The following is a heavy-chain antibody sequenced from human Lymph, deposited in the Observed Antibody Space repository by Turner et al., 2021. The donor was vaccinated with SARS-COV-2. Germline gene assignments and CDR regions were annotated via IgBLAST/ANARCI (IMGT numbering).Heavy chain of an antibody. CDR2: ISYDGRYK. CDR1: GFTFSSYA. CDR3: ARDRDSSGWVDY. Sequence: QVQLVASGGGVVQPGRSLRLSCSASGFTFSSYAKHWVRQAPGKGLEWVAFISYDGRYKYYADSVKGRFTFSRDNSKNTLYLQMNSLRAEDTAVYYCARDRDSSGWVDYWGQGTLVTVSS. J-gene: IGHJ4*02. D-gene: IGHD3-22*01. V-gene: IGHV3-30*04.